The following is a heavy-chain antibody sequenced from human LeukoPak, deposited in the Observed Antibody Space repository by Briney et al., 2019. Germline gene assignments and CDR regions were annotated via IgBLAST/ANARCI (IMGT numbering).Heavy chain of an antibody. V-gene: IGHV4-59*01. CDR3: ARGSGWLPDY. Sequence: SETLSLTCTVSGGPISSYYWSWIRQPPGKGLEWIGYIYYSGSTNYNPSLKSRVTISVDTSKNQFSLKLSSVTAADTAVYYCARGSGWLPDYWGQGTLVSVSS. J-gene: IGHJ4*02. CDR2: IYYSGST. D-gene: IGHD6-19*01. CDR1: GGPISSYY.